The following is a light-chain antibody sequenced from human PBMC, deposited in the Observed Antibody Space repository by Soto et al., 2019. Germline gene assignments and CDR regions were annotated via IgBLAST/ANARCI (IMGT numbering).Light chain of an antibody. CDR3: SSYAGSHTLV. CDR1: SSDVGGYNY. J-gene: IGLJ2*01. V-gene: IGLV2-11*01. Sequence: QSALTQPRSVSGSPGQSVTISCTGTSSDVGGYNYVSWYQQHPGKAXNLMIYDVSKRPSGVPXRSXGXXXGXTAXLXISGXPAEDEADYSCSSYAGSHTLVFGGGTKLTVL. CDR2: DVS.